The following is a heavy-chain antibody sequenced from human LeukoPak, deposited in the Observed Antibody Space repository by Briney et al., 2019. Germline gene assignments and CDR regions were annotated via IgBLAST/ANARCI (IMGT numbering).Heavy chain of an antibody. J-gene: IGHJ4*02. D-gene: IGHD6-13*01. CDR2: ISPSGAST. Sequence: ASVKVSCKAFGYTFTSNYMHWVRQAPGQGPEWMGVISPSGASTTYAQKFQGRVTITADKSTSTAYMELSSLRSEDTAVYYCARTPGYSSSWYGDYWGQGTLVTVSS. CDR1: GYTFTSNY. CDR3: ARTPGYSSSWYGDY. V-gene: IGHV1-46*01.